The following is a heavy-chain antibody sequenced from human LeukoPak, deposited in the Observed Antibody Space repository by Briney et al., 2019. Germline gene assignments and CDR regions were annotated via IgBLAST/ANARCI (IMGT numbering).Heavy chain of an antibody. D-gene: IGHD3-22*01. Sequence: GGSLRLSCAASGFTFSSYAMSWVRQAPGKGLEWVSAISCSGGSTYYADSVKGRFTISRDNSKNTLYLQMNSLRAEDTAVYYCAKSLRYYDSSGYYRWFDPWGQGTLVTVSS. V-gene: IGHV3-23*01. CDR3: AKSLRYYDSSGYYRWFDP. CDR2: ISCSGGST. CDR1: GFTFSSYA. J-gene: IGHJ5*02.